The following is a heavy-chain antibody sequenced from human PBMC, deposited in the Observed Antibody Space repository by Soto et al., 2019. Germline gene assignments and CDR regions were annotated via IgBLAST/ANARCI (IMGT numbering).Heavy chain of an antibody. CDR2: INPNSGGT. J-gene: IGHJ6*02. D-gene: IGHD6-13*01. Sequence: VASVKVSCKASGYTFTGYYMHWVRQAPGQGLEWMGWINPNSGGTNYAQKFQGRVTMTRDTSISTAYMELSRLRSDDTAVYYCARGTDSSSWTPYYYYGMDVWGQGTTVTVSS. CDR1: GYTFTGYY. CDR3: ARGTDSSSWTPYYYYGMDV. V-gene: IGHV1-2*02.